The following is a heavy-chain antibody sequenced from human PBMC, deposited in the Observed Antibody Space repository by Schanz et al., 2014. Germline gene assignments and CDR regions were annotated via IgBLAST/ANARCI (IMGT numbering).Heavy chain of an antibody. V-gene: IGHV1-69*04. Sequence: VQLEQSGAEVQKPGSSVKVSCKASGGTFSSFGINWVRQAPGQGLEWMGRIIPSLGLAKYEQKFQDKVTITADTSTTTAYMELSGLRSEDTAVYYCARDRLECGAECYSVEVFEIWGQGTLVTVAS. D-gene: IGHD2-21*01. CDR3: ARDRLECGAECYSVEVFEI. CDR1: GGTFSSFG. CDR2: IIPSLGLA. J-gene: IGHJ4*02.